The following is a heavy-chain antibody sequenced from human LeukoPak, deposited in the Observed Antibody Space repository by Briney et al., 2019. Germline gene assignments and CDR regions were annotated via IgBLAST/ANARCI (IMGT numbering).Heavy chain of an antibody. CDR3: ARVAGRVRYDSSGYYSLGWFDP. CDR2: IIPIFGTA. CDR1: GGTFSSYA. V-gene: IGHV1-69*05. D-gene: IGHD3-22*01. Sequence: SVKVSCKASGGTFSSYAISWVRQAPGQGLEWMGGIIPIFGTANYAQKFRGRVTITTDESTSTAYMELSSLRSEDTAVYYCARVAGRVRYDSSGYYSLGWFDPWGQGTLVTVSS. J-gene: IGHJ5*02.